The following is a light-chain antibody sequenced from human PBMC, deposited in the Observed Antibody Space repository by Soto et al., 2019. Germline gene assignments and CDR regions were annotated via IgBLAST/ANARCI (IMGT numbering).Light chain of an antibody. V-gene: IGLV6-57*01. CDR2: EDN. CDR3: QSYDSSNHGV. Sequence: NFMLTQPHSVSASPGKTVTISCTRSSGSIASNYVQWYQQRPGSSPTTVIYEDNQRPSGVPDRFSGSIDSSSNSASLTISGLKPEDEADYYCQSYDSSNHGVFGGGTQMTVL. J-gene: IGLJ3*02. CDR1: SGSIASNY.